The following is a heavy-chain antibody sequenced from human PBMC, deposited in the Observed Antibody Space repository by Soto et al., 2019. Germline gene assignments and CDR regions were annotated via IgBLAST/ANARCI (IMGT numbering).Heavy chain of an antibody. CDR3: ARLVPPYCDILTGYIRGYYGMDV. D-gene: IGHD3-9*01. V-gene: IGHV5-10-1*01. CDR2: IDPSDSYT. J-gene: IGHJ6*02. CDR1: GYSFTSYW. Sequence: GASLKISCKGSGYSFTSYWISWVRQMPGEGLEWMGRIDPSDSYTNYSPSFQGHVTISADKSISTAYLQWSSLKASDTAMYYCARLVPPYCDILTGYIRGYYGMDVWGQGTTVTVSS.